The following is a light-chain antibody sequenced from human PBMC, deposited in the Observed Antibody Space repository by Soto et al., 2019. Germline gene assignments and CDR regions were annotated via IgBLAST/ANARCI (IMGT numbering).Light chain of an antibody. CDR1: QSISSW. CDR3: QQYNSYWT. Sequence: DIQMTQSPSSLSASVGDRVTITSRASQSISSWLAWYQQKPGKAPNLLIFKASTLDSGVPSRFSGSGSGTEFTLTISSLQPDDSATYYCQQYNSYWTFGQGTKVDIK. CDR2: KAS. V-gene: IGKV1-5*03. J-gene: IGKJ1*01.